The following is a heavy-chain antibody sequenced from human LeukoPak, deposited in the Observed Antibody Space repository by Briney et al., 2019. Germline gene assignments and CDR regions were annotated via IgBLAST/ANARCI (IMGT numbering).Heavy chain of an antibody. J-gene: IGHJ3*02. CDR3: ARLRNDAFDI. CDR1: GGSISSGGYS. CDR2: IYHSVST. V-gene: IGHV4-30-2*01. Sequence: SETLSLTCAVSGGSISSGGYSWSWIRQPPGKGLEWIGYIYHSVSTYYNPSLKSRVTISVDRSKNQFSLKLSSVTAADTAVYYCARLRNDAFDIWGQGTMVTVSS.